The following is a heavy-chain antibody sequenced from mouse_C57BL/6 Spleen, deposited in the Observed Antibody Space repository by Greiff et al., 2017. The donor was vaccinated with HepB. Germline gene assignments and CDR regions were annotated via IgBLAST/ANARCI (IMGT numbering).Heavy chain of an antibody. CDR2: IDPSDSYT. CDR1: GYTFTSYW. J-gene: IGHJ1*03. V-gene: IGHV1-69*01. Sequence: QVQLHQPGAELVMPGASVKLSCKASGYTFTSYWMHWVKQRPGQGLEWIGEIDPSDSYTNYNQKFKGKSTLTVDKSSSTAYMQLSSLTSEDSAVYYCARGGNGYFDVWGTGTTVTVSS. CDR3: ARGGNGYFDV.